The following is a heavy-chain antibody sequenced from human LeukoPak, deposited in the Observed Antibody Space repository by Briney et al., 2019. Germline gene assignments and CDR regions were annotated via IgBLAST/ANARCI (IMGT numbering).Heavy chain of an antibody. Sequence: SETLSLTCTVSGGSISSGSYYWSWIRQPAGKGLEWIGRIYTSGSTNYNPSLKSRVTISVDTSKNQFSLKLSSVTAADTAVYYCAREAYYYDSSGYNWFDPWGQGTLVTVSS. CDR3: AREAYYYDSSGYNWFDP. CDR1: GGSISSGSYY. J-gene: IGHJ5*02. V-gene: IGHV4-61*02. D-gene: IGHD3-22*01. CDR2: IYTSGST.